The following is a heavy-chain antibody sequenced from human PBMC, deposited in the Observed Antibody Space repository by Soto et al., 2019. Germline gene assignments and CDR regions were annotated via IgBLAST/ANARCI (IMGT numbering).Heavy chain of an antibody. J-gene: IGHJ6*02. CDR2: INPETGGT. CDR3: ARERYQVISDGMDV. Sequence: ASVKVSCKASGYTFTGYYVHWVREAPGQGLEWMGWINPETGGTSYAQKFQGRVTLSRDTSINPAYLELSRLRFDHAAVYFCARERYQVISDGMDVWGQGTTVTVSS. D-gene: IGHD2-2*01. CDR1: GYTFTGYY. V-gene: IGHV1-2*02.